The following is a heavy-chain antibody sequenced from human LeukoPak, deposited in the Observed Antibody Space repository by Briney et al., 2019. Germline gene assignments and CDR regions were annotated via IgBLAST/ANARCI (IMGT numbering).Heavy chain of an antibody. D-gene: IGHD2-2*01. CDR3: AKIEGKYQLANVSDH. CDR2: IRYDGNNK. CDR1: GFTFSTYG. Sequence: PGGSLKLSCAASGFTFSTYGMHWVRQAPGKGLEWVAFIRYDGNNKYYADFVKGRFTISRDNSKNTLYLHMNSLRTEDTAVYYCAKIEGKYQLANVSDHWGQGTLVTVSS. J-gene: IGHJ4*02. V-gene: IGHV3-30*02.